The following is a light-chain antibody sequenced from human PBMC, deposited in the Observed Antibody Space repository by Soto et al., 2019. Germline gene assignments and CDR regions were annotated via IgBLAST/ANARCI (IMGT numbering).Light chain of an antibody. CDR3: QPYGSSPGT. J-gene: IGKJ2*01. CDR1: QSVSSSY. CDR2: DAS. V-gene: IGKV3D-20*01. Sequence: EIVLTQSPATLSLSPGERATLSCGASQSVSSSYLAWYQQKPGLAPRLLIYDASSRATGIPDRFSGSGSGTDFTLTISRLEPEDFAVYYCQPYGSSPGTFGQGTKLETK.